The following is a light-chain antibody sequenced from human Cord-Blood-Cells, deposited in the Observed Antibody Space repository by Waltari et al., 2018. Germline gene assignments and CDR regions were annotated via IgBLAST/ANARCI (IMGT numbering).Light chain of an antibody. CDR2: DVS. CDR3: SSYTSSSTQV. J-gene: IGLJ3*02. V-gene: IGLV2-14*03. Sequence: QSALTQPASVSGSPGQSLTIPCTGTSSDVGGYNYVSWYQQHPGKAPKLMIYDVSKRPSGVSNRFPGSKSGNTASLTISGLQAEDEADYYCSSYTSSSTQVFGGGTKLTVL. CDR1: SSDVGGYNY.